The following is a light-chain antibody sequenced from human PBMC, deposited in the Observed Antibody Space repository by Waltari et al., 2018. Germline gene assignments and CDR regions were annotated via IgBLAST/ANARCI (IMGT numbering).Light chain of an antibody. CDR3: SSYTSSSFWV. CDR1: SSDVGGYNY. J-gene: IGLJ3*02. CDR2: DVS. Sequence: QSALTQPVSVSGSPGQSITISCPGTSSDVGGYNYVSWYHQHPGKPPKLMIYDVSNRPSGVSNRFSGSKSGNTASLTISGLQAENEADYYCSSYTSSSFWVFGGGTKLTVL. V-gene: IGLV2-14*03.